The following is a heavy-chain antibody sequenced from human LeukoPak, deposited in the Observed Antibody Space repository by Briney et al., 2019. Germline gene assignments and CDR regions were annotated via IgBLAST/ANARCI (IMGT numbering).Heavy chain of an antibody. CDR3: AREGRAYCGGDCCPIDY. CDR2: IYYSGST. CDR1: GGSISSSGYY. V-gene: IGHV4-30-4*08. Sequence: PSETLSLTCTVSGGSISSSGYYWGWIRQPPGKGLEWIGYIYYSGSTYYNPSLKSRVTISVDTSRNQFSLKLSSVTAADTAVYYCAREGRAYCGGDCCPIDYWGQGTLVTVSS. D-gene: IGHD2-21*02. J-gene: IGHJ4*02.